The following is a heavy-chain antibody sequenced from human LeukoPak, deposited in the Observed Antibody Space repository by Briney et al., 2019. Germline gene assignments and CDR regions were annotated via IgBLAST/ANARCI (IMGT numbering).Heavy chain of an antibody. Sequence: GGSLRPSCAASGFTFDDYAMHWVRQAPGKGLEWVSGISWSSGSIGYADSVKGRFTISRDNAKNSLYLQMNSLRAEDTAVYYCARDRGGPPDYWGQGTLVAVSS. CDR3: ARDRGGPPDY. D-gene: IGHD2-15*01. J-gene: IGHJ4*02. CDR2: ISWSSGSI. V-gene: IGHV3-9*01. CDR1: GFTFDDYA.